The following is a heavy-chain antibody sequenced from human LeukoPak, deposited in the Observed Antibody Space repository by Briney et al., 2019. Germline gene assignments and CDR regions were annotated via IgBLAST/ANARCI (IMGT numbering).Heavy chain of an antibody. Sequence: ASVKVSCKASGYTFTGYYMHWVRQAPGQGLGWMGWINPNSGGTNYAQKFQACVIMTRDKSISTAYMELNGLKSDDTAVYYCARGPGYCSSTSCYQPPGYFYSGMDVWGQGTTVTVSS. J-gene: IGHJ6*02. V-gene: IGHV1-2*04. D-gene: IGHD2-2*01. CDR2: INPNSGGT. CDR3: ARGPGYCSSTSCYQPPGYFYSGMDV. CDR1: GYTFTGYY.